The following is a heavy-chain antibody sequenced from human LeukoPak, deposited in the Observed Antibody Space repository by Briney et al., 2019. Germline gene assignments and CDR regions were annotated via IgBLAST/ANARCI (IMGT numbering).Heavy chain of an antibody. CDR1: GGSISSGDYY. D-gene: IGHD5-18*01. V-gene: IGHV4-31*03. J-gene: IGHJ4*02. CDR3: ARNEKAVRGYTYGPLYYFDS. CDR2: IYYSGST. Sequence: PSETLSLTCTVSGGSISSGDYYWSWIRQLPGKGLEWIGSIYYSGSTYYSPSLKSRITMSVDASKNQFSLKLSSVTAADTAVYYCARNEKAVRGYTYGPLYYFDSWGQGTLVTVSS.